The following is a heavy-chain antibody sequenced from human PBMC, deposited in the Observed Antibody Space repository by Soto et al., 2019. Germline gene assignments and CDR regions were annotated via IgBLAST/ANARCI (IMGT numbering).Heavy chain of an antibody. CDR1: GGSISSSSYY. CDR3: ARQITMVRGVRGNWFDP. D-gene: IGHD3-10*01. Sequence: QLQLQESGPGLVKPSETLSLTCTVSGGSISSSSYYWGWIRQPPGKGLEWIGSIYYSGSTYYNPSLKSRVTTSVDTSKNPFSLNLSSVTAADTAVYYCARQITMVRGVRGNWFDPWGQGTLVTVSS. J-gene: IGHJ5*02. V-gene: IGHV4-39*01. CDR2: IYYSGST.